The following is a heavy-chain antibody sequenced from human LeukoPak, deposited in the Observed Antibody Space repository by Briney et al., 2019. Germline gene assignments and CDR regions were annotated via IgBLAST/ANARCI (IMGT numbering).Heavy chain of an antibody. CDR1: GFTFSNYG. Sequence: GGSLRLSCAASGFTFSNYGMHWVRQAPGKGLEWVAFIRYDGSNKYYADSVKGRFTISRDNSKNTLYLQMNSLRAEDTAVYYCAKAEDRHYYDTHPHFDYWGQGTLVTVSS. J-gene: IGHJ4*02. D-gene: IGHD3-22*01. CDR3: AKAEDRHYYDTHPHFDY. CDR2: IRYDGSNK. V-gene: IGHV3-30*02.